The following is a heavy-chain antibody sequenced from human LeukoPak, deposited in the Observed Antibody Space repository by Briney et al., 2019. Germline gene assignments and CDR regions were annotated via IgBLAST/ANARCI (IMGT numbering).Heavy chain of an antibody. D-gene: IGHD1-26*01. CDR1: GGSISSYY. CDR2: IYYSGST. V-gene: IGHV4-59*01. CDR3: AIGVVSRGSYLHLAY. J-gene: IGHJ4*02. Sequence: PSETLSLTCTVSGGSISSYYWSWIRQPPGKGLEWIGYIYYSGSTNYNPSLKSRVTISVDTSKNQFSLKLSSVTAADTAVYYCAIGVVSRGSYLHLAYWGQGTLVTVSS.